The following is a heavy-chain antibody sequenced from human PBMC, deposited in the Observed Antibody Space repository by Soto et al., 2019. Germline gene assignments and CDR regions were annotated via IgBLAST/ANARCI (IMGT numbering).Heavy chain of an antibody. CDR2: TSSSSSPI. CDR1: GFTFSSYS. J-gene: IGHJ3*02. Sequence: GGSLRLSCAASGFTFSSYSMNWVRQAPGKGLEWVSYTSSSSSPIYYADSVKGRFTISRDNAKNSLYLQMNSLRAEDTAVYYCARARPDSLNWIDAFDIWGQGTMDT. D-gene: IGHD1-1*01. V-gene: IGHV3-48*01. CDR3: ARARPDSLNWIDAFDI.